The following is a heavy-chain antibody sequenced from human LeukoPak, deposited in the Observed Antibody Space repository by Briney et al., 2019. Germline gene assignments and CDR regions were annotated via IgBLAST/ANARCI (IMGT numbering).Heavy chain of an antibody. CDR3: AKGGSAWSYLDY. Sequence: GGSLRLSCAASGSTFSNYPMNWVRQAPGRGLEWVSSLSGSGGNTYYADSVRGRFTISRDNSKNMLYLQMNSLRVDDTAVYYCAKGGSAWSYLDYWGQGALVTVSS. J-gene: IGHJ4*02. CDR2: LSGSGGNT. CDR1: GSTFSNYP. V-gene: IGHV3-23*01. D-gene: IGHD6-19*01.